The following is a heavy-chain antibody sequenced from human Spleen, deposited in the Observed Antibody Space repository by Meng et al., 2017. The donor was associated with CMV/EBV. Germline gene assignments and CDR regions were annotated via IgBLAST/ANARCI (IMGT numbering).Heavy chain of an antibody. V-gene: IGHV3-21*01. Sequence: LSLTCAASGFTFSSYTMNWVRQAPVKGLEWVSSITRSSTYIYSADSVKGRFTISRDNAKNSLYLQMNSMRAEDTAVYYCARAEAYQVPNFDYWGQGTLVTVSS. D-gene: IGHD2-2*01. CDR2: ITRSSTYI. J-gene: IGHJ4*02. CDR3: ARAEAYQVPNFDY. CDR1: GFTFSSYT.